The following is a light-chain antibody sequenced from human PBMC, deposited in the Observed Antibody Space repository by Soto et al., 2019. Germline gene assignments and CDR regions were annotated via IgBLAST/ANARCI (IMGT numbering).Light chain of an antibody. J-gene: IGKJ4*01. V-gene: IGKV3D-20*01. CDR3: QQYASSPLT. Sequence: EIVLTQSPATLSLSPGERATLSCGASQSVGRDYLAWYQQKPGLAPRLLIHGASIRATGIPDRFSGSGSGTDFTLIINRLETEDFAVYFCQQYASSPLTFGGGNEVEIK. CDR2: GAS. CDR1: QSVGRDY.